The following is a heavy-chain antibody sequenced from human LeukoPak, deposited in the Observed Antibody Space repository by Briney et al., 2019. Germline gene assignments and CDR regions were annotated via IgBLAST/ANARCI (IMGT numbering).Heavy chain of an antibody. V-gene: IGHV1-46*01. D-gene: IGHD6-13*01. CDR3: ARVGDSSSPRRYYYYGMDV. CDR2: VNPSGRST. Sequence: ASVKVSCKTSGYRFTSYYIHWVRQAPGQGLEWMGIVNPSGRSTRYAQKFQGRVSMTWDTSTSTVYMELSSLRSEDTAVYYCARVGDSSSPRRYYYYGMDVWGQGTTVTVSS. CDR1: GYRFTSYY. J-gene: IGHJ6*02.